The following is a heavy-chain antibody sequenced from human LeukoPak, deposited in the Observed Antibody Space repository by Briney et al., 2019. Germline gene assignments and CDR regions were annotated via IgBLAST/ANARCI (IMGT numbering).Heavy chain of an antibody. Sequence: GGSLRLSCAASGLTFSSHWMHWVRQAPGKGLVWVSRITNDGSSTTYADSVKGRFTISRDNSKNTLYLQMSSLRAEDTAVYYCVKALAYCGGDCYPTLFDYWGQGTLVTVSS. CDR2: ITNDGSST. D-gene: IGHD2-21*02. CDR3: VKALAYCGGDCYPTLFDY. V-gene: IGHV3-74*01. J-gene: IGHJ4*02. CDR1: GLTFSSHW.